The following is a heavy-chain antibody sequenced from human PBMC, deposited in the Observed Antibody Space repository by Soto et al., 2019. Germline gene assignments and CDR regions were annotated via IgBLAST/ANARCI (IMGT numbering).Heavy chain of an antibody. Sequence: QVQLVESGGGVVQPGRSLRLSCAAPGFTFSSYAMHWVRQAPGKGLEWVAVISYDGSNKYYADSVKGRFTISRDNSKNTLYLQMNSLRAEDTAVYYCARSWGLLNDFDYWGQGTLVTVSS. V-gene: IGHV3-30-3*01. CDR2: ISYDGSNK. CDR3: ARSWGLLNDFDY. D-gene: IGHD2-15*01. CDR1: GFTFSSYA. J-gene: IGHJ4*02.